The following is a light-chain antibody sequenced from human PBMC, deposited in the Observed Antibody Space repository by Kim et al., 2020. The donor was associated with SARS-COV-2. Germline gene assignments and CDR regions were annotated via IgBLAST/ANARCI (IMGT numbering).Light chain of an antibody. CDR1: QTVLYNSNNKNY. Sequence: RVTLNCKSSQTVLYNSNNKNYLAWYQQKPGQAPKLLSYWASIRESGVSDRFSGSGSETDFTLTISSLQAEDVAVYYCQQYYSTPPSFGQGTKLEI. V-gene: IGKV4-1*01. J-gene: IGKJ2*03. CDR2: WAS. CDR3: QQYYSTPPS.